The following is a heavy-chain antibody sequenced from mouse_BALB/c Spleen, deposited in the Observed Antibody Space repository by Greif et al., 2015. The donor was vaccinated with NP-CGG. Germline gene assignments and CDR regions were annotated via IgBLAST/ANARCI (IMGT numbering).Heavy chain of an antibody. V-gene: IGHV1-80*01. CDR1: GYAFSSYW. J-gene: IGHJ4*01. CDR2: IYPGDGDT. Sequence: QVQLQQSGAELVRPGSSVKISCKASGYAFSSYWMNWVKQRPGQGLEWIGQIYPGDGDTNYNGKFKGKATLTADKSSSXAYMQLSSLTYVGSACYFCARYNYDYYAMDYWGHGTSVPVSS. D-gene: IGHD2-12*01. CDR3: ARYNYDYYAMDY.